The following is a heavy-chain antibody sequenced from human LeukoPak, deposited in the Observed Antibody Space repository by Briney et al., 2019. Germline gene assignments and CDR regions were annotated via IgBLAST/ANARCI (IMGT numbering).Heavy chain of an antibody. CDR2: ISWNSGSI. V-gene: IGHV3-9*01. D-gene: IGHD1-26*01. J-gene: IGHJ3*02. CDR1: GFTFDDYA. Sequence: PGRSLRLSCAASGFTFDDYAMHWVRQAPWKGLEWVSGISWNSGSIGYADSVKGRFTISRDNAKNSLYLQMNSLRAEDTALYYCAKVVGDPPGAFDIWGQGTMVTVSS. CDR3: AKVVGDPPGAFDI.